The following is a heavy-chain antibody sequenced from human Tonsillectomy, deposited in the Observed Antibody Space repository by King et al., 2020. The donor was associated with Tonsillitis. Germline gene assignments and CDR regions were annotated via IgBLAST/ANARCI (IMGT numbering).Heavy chain of an antibody. Sequence: EVQLVESGGGLVQPGGSLILSCAASGCSFNSDWMRWVRQAPGKGLEWVADINQDGSKTYYVASVRGRFTISRDNAKNSVYLQMYSLRAEDTAVYYCARDPHCGSACSTLDFCGQGTLVTVSS. V-gene: IGHV3-7*03. CDR2: INQDGSKT. CDR1: GCSFNSDW. D-gene: IGHD2-2*02. J-gene: IGHJ4*02. CDR3: ARDPHCGSACSTLDF.